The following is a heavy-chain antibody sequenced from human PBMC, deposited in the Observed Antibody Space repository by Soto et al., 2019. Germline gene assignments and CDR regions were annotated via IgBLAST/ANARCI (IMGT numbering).Heavy chain of an antibody. Sequence: SETLSLTCAVYGGSFSGYYWSWIRQPPGKGLEWIGEINHSGSTNYNPSLKSRVTISVDTSKNQFSLKLSSVTAADTAVYYCARSIAARRGTIDYWGQGIQVTVSS. J-gene: IGHJ4*02. CDR3: ARSIAARRGTIDY. CDR2: INHSGST. D-gene: IGHD6-6*01. CDR1: GGSFSGYY. V-gene: IGHV4-34*01.